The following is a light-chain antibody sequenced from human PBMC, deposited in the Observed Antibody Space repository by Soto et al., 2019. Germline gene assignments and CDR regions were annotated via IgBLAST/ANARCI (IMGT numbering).Light chain of an antibody. CDR1: QSVSSNY. CDR2: GAS. J-gene: IGKJ3*01. CDR3: QQHGRSPGLLP. Sequence: DIVLTQSPGTLSFSAGERATLSCRASQSVSSNYLAWYQQKPGQAPRLLIYGASSRATAIPDRFSGSGSGTEFNLTISRLEPEDFAVYYCQQHGRSPGLLPFATGTKVDIX. V-gene: IGKV3-20*01.